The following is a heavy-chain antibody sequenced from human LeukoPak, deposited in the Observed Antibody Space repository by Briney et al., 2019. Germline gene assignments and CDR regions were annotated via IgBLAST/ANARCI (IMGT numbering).Heavy chain of an antibody. J-gene: IGHJ6*03. CDR2: IYTSGST. CDR3: AREYSSSSEPYYYYMDV. D-gene: IGHD6-6*01. Sequence: SETLSLTCTVSGGSINSYYWSWIRQPAGKGLEWIGRIYTSGSTNYNPSLKSRVTMSVDTSKNQFSLKLSSVTAADTAVYYCAREYSSSSEPYYYYMDVWGKGTTVTVSS. CDR1: GGSINSYY. V-gene: IGHV4-4*07.